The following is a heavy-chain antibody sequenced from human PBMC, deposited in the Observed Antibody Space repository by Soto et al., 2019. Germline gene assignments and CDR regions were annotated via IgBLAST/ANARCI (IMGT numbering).Heavy chain of an antibody. J-gene: IGHJ6*02. CDR3: AKEKCVGFSSGCRDSGDYYYYGMDV. Sequence: EVQLLESGGGLVQPGGSLRLSCAASGFTFSSYAMSWVRQAPGKGLEWVSAISGSGGSTYYADSVKGRFTISRDNSKNTLYLQMNSLRAEDTAVYYCAKEKCVGFSSGCRDSGDYYYYGMDVWGQGTTVTVSS. CDR2: ISGSGGST. D-gene: IGHD3-3*01. V-gene: IGHV3-23*01. CDR1: GFTFSSYA.